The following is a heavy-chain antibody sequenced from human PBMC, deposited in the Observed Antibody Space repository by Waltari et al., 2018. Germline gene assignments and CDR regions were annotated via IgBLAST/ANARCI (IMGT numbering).Heavy chain of an antibody. CDR3: ARVDGGDQPYSFFMDV. D-gene: IGHD3-16*01. CDR1: GYSFSDYG. V-gene: IGHV1-18*01. Sequence: QVQLMQSGGEVKKPGASVKVSCKASGYSFSDYGITWVRQAPGQGLEWMGWISPSNGKTKYARELQGRVTMTTDTSTTTAYMDLRSLKSDDTAVYFCARVDGGDQPYSFFMDVWGKGTPVTVSS. J-gene: IGHJ6*03. CDR2: ISPSNGKT.